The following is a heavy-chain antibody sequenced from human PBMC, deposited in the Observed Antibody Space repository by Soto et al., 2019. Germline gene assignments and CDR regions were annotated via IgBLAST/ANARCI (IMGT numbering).Heavy chain of an antibody. D-gene: IGHD3-22*01. CDR1: GFTVSHAW. CDR2: IRSKSDGGTT. CDR3: ATERANYYDSSGFLHDYYFNY. Sequence: PGGSLRLSCAASGFTVSHAWMSWVRQAPGKGLEWVCRIRSKSDGGTTDYEAPVKDRFTISRDDSKNTLYLQMQSLKTEDTAVYYCATERANYYDSSGFLHDYYFNYWGQGILVTVSS. V-gene: IGHV3-15*01. J-gene: IGHJ4*02.